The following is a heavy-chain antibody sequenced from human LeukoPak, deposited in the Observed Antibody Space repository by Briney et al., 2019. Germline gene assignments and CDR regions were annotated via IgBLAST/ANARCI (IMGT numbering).Heavy chain of an antibody. CDR1: GGSFSGYY. D-gene: IGHD2-2*01. J-gene: IGHJ4*02. CDR2: INHSGST. Sequence: TSETLSLTCAVYGGSFSGYYWSWIRQPPGKGLEWIGEINHSGSTNYNPSLKSPVTISVDTSKNQFSLKLSSVTAADTAVYYCARGGAVWYCSSTSCTSVFDYGGQEPLATVSS. CDR3: ARGGAVWYCSSTSCTSVFDY. V-gene: IGHV4-34*01.